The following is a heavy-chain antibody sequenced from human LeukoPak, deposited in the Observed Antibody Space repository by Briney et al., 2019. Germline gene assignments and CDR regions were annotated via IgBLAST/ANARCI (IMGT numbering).Heavy chain of an antibody. J-gene: IGHJ6*03. CDR1: GFTFSSYE. D-gene: IGHD3-22*01. V-gene: IGHV3-21*01. CDR3: ARVSRYDSSGAYYYYYYMDV. CDR2: ISSSSSYI. Sequence: GGSLRLSCAASGFTFSSYEMNWVRQAPGKGLEWVSSISSSSSYIYYADSVKGRFTISRDNAKNSLYLQMNSLGAEDTAVYYCARVSRYDSSGAYYYYYYMDVWGKGTTVTVSS.